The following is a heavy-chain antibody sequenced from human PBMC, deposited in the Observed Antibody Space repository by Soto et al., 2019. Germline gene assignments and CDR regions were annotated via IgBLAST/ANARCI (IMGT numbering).Heavy chain of an antibody. V-gene: IGHV3-23*01. CDR2: ISSNGESTYHTGAT. J-gene: IGHJ3*02. CDR1: GFNFRNYA. CDR3: TKALYCSSTSCYSGGDTFHK. Sequence: EEQLLESGGGSVQPGGSLRLSCTASGFNFRNYAMSWVRQAPGKGLEWVSIISSNGESTYHTGATYYADSVRGRFTISRDNSKNTLSLQMNSLRAEDTAVYFCTKALYCSSTSCYSGGDTFHKWDQGTMVTVS. D-gene: IGHD2-2*01.